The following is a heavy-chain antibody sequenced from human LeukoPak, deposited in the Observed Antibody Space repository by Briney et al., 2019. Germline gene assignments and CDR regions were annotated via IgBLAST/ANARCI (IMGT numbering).Heavy chain of an antibody. CDR2: IRSSGGNT. CDR1: GFTFSSYA. D-gene: IGHD1-26*01. Sequence: SGGSLRLSCAASGFTFSSYAMSWVRQAPGKGLEWVSSIRSSGGNTYYADSVKGRFTTSRDNSRNTLYLQIDSLRAEDTAVYYCAILEPPGWWELLRPDAFDIWGQGTMVTVSS. J-gene: IGHJ3*02. CDR3: AILEPPGWWELLRPDAFDI. V-gene: IGHV3-23*01.